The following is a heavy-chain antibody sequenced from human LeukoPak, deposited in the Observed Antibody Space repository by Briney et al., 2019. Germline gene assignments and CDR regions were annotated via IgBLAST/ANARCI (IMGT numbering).Heavy chain of an antibody. J-gene: IGHJ4*02. CDR2: IYSSGST. CDR1: GGSISSYY. Sequence: SETLSLTCTVSGGSISSYYWNWIRQPAGKGLEWIGHIYSSGSTNYNSSLKSRVTMSVDTSKNQFSVKLNSVIAADTAMYYCARGVYLGNGYYFDYWGQGTLVTVSS. CDR3: ARGVYLGNGYYFDY. D-gene: IGHD2-8*01. V-gene: IGHV4-4*07.